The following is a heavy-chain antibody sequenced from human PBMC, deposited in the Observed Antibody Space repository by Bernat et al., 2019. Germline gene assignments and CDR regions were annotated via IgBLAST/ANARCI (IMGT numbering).Heavy chain of an antibody. Sequence: QLQLQESGPGLVKPSETLSLTCTVSGGSISSSSYYWGWIRQPPGKGLEWIGSIYYSGSTYYNPSLKSRVTISVDTSKNQFSLKLSSVTAADTAVYYCARDCSSTSCSNAFDIWGQGTMVTVSS. CDR3: ARDCSSTSCSNAFDI. CDR1: GGSISSSSYY. CDR2: IYYSGST. V-gene: IGHV4-39*02. D-gene: IGHD2-2*01. J-gene: IGHJ3*02.